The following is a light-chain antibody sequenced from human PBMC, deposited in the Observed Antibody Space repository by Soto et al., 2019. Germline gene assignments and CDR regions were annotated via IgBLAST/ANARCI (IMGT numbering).Light chain of an antibody. CDR3: QQSYSNTIT. CDR1: QSISSY. V-gene: IGKV1-39*01. J-gene: IGKJ5*01. CDR2: AAS. Sequence: DIQMTQSPSSLSASVGYIFTITCRASQSISSYLNWYQEKKGKAPKLLIYAASSLQSGVPSRLSGSGYGTDLTITISSMQHEDFATYYCQQSYSNTITFGQGTGLEI.